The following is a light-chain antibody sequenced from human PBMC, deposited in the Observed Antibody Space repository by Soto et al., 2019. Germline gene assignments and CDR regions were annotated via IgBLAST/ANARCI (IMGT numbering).Light chain of an antibody. CDR2: LTS. J-gene: IGKJ1*01. CDR1: QDIGND. V-gene: IGKV1-17*01. CDR3: LQHRHFSWT. Sequence: DIQMTQSPSSLSASVGDRVTITCRASQDIGNDLGWYQQKPGKAPKRLIYLTSRLQSGVPSRFSGGRSGTEFTLTISSLQPEDFATYYCLQHRHFSWTFGQGTKVKI.